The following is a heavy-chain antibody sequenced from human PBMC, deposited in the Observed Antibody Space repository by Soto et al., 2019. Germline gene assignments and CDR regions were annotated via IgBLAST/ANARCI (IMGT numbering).Heavy chain of an antibody. J-gene: IGHJ3*02. V-gene: IGHV4-34*01. CDR3: ARGNRDGYNFAFDI. Sequence: SETLSLTCAVYGGSFSGYYWSWIRQPPWKGLEWIGEINHSGSTNYNPSLKSRVTISVDTSKNQFSLKLSSVTAAATAVYYCARGNRDGYNFAFDIWGQGTMVTVSS. D-gene: IGHD5-12*01. CDR1: GGSFSGYY. CDR2: INHSGST.